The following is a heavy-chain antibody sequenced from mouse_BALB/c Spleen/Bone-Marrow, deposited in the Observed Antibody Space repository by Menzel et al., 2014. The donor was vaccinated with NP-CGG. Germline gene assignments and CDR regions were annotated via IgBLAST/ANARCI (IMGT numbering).Heavy chain of an antibody. V-gene: IGHV1-54*01. Sequence: VHLVESGAELVRPGTSVKVSCKASGYAFTNYLIERVKQRPGQGLEWIGVINPGSGGTNYNEKFKGKATLTADKSSSTAYMQLSSLTSDDSAVYFCARRDYAMDYWGQGTSVTVSS. CDR1: GYAFTNYL. CDR3: ARRDYAMDY. J-gene: IGHJ4*01. CDR2: INPGSGGT.